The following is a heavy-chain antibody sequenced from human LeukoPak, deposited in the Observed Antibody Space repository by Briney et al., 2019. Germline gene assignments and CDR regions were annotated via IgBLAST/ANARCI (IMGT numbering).Heavy chain of an antibody. V-gene: IGHV3-30-3*01. CDR2: ISYDGSNK. Sequence: GRSLRLSCAASGFTFSSYAMHWVRQAPGKGLEWVAVISYDGSNKYYADSVKGRFTISRDNSKNTLYLQMNSLRAEDTAVYYCARGVVPAATDYWGQGTLVTVSS. CDR1: GFTFSSYA. D-gene: IGHD2-2*01. J-gene: IGHJ4*02. CDR3: ARGVVPAATDY.